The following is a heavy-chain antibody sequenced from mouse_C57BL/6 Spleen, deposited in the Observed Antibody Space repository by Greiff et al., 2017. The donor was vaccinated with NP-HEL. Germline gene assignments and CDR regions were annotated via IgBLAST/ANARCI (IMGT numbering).Heavy chain of an antibody. Sequence: EVHLVESGGGLVQPGGSLSLSCAASGFTFTDYYMSWVRQPPGKALEWLGFIRNKANGYTTEYSASVKGRFTISRDNSQSILYLQMNALRAEDSATYDCARYRTAQALDYWGQGTTLTVSS. CDR1: GFTFTDYY. J-gene: IGHJ2*01. D-gene: IGHD3-2*02. V-gene: IGHV7-3*01. CDR2: IRNKANGYTT. CDR3: ARYRTAQALDY.